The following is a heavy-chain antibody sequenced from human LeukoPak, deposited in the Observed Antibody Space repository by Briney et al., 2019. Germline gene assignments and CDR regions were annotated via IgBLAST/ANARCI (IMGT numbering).Heavy chain of an antibody. CDR3: AGVQEVMIRGASYWFDP. D-gene: IGHD3-10*01. CDR1: GDSISSYF. Sequence: SETLSLTCTVSGDSISSYFWSWIRQPPGKGLEWIGYIYYSGTTNYNPSLKSRVTISVDTSKNQFSLKLTSVTAADTAMYYCAGVQEVMIRGASYWFDPWGQGTLVTVSS. CDR2: IYYSGTT. V-gene: IGHV4-59*01. J-gene: IGHJ5*02.